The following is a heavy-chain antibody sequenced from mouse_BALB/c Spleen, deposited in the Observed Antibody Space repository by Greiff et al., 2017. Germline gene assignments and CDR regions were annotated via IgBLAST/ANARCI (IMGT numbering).Heavy chain of an antibody. Sequence: EVLLVDSGGGLVKPGGSLKLSCAASGFTFSSYAMSWVRQTPEKRLEWVVSISSGGSTYYPDSVKGRFTISRDNARNILYLHMSSLRSEDTAMYYFARNYDGYYGYWGQGTTLTVSS. V-gene: IGHV5-6-5*01. J-gene: IGHJ2*01. CDR2: ISSGGST. CDR1: GFTFSSYA. CDR3: ARNYDGYYGY. D-gene: IGHD2-3*01.